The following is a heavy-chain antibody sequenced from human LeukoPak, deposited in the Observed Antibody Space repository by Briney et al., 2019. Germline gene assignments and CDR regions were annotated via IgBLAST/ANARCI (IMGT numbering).Heavy chain of an antibody. D-gene: IGHD4-17*01. J-gene: IGHJ4*02. CDR2: IIPVINRP. CDR1: GGTFNTYS. CDR3: ARDLPPPHTDYGSPHPGDV. V-gene: IGHV1-69*11. Sequence: RASVKVSCKATGGTFNTYSFSWVRQAPGQRPEWMGRIIPVINRPNYGQKFQGRVTITADASTSTTYMELRSLTSADTAIYYCARDLPPPHTDYGSPHPGDVWGQGTLVTVSS.